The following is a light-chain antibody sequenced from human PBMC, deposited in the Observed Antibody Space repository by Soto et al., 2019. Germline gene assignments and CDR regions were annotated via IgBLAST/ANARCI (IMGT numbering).Light chain of an antibody. CDR1: RSSSDY. Sequence: DIQMTQSPSALSASIGDTVTITCRASRSSSDYLTCYQTKPGRSPKLLIYDVSTLQSGVPSRFSGSGSETDFTLPISSLHPEDVATYYCQKYDSAPLTFGPGTKVDI. CDR2: DVS. J-gene: IGKJ3*01. CDR3: QKYDSAPLT. V-gene: IGKV1-27*01.